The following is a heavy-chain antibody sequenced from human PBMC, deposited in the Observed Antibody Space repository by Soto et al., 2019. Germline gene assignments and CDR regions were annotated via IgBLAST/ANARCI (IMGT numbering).Heavy chain of an antibody. J-gene: IGHJ6*02. CDR2: IVVGSGNT. Sequence: ASVKVSCKASRFTFTSSSVPGVRQARGQRLEWIGWIVVGSGNTNYGQKFQERVTITGEMSTSTAYMELSSLRSEDTAVYYCAAGYLGIVAKSHYYYGMDVWGQGITVTVSS. CDR1: RFTFTSSS. V-gene: IGHV1-58*01. CDR3: AAGYLGIVAKSHYYYGMDV. D-gene: IGHD5-12*01.